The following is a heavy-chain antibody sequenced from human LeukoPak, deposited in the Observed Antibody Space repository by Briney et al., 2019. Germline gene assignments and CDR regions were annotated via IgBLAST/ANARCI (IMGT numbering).Heavy chain of an antibody. V-gene: IGHV1-2*02. CDR1: GYTFTCYY. CDR3: ARDRGYSYGYSDH. CDR2: VNPNSGGT. Sequence: ASVKVSCKASGYTFTCYYMHWVRQAPGQGLEWMGWVNPNSGGTNYAQKFQGRVTMTRDTSISTAYMELSRLRSDDTAVYYCARDRGYSYGYSDHWGQGTLVTVSS. J-gene: IGHJ4*02. D-gene: IGHD5-18*01.